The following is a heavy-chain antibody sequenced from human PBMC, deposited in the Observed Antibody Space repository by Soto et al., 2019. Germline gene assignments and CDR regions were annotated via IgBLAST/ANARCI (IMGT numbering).Heavy chain of an antibody. CDR1: GGSISSGDYY. Sequence: SETLSLTCTVSGGSISSGDYYWSWIRQPPGKGLEWIGYIYYSGSTYYNPSLKSRVTISVDTSKNQFSLKLSSVTAADTAVYYCARFHRGGYYFDYWGQGTLVTAPQ. J-gene: IGHJ4*02. D-gene: IGHD3-16*01. CDR3: ARFHRGGYYFDY. V-gene: IGHV4-30-4*01. CDR2: IYYSGST.